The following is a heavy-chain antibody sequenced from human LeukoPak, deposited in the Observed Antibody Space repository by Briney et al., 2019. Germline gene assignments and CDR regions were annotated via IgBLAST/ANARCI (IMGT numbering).Heavy chain of an antibody. V-gene: IGHV2-70*11. CDR3: ARIRMNSGSYKTIDY. CDR1: GFSLSTSGMC. D-gene: IGHD1-26*01. J-gene: IGHJ4*02. CDR2: IDWDDDK. Sequence: SGPTLVKPTQTLTLTCTFSGFSLSTSGMCVSWIRQPPGKALEWLARIDWDDDKYYSTSLKTRLTISKDTSKNQVVLTMTNMDPVDTATYYCARIRMNSGSYKTIDYWGQGTLVTVSS.